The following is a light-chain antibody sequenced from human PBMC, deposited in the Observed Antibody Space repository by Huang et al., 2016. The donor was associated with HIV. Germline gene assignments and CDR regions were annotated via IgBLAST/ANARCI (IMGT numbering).Light chain of an antibody. Sequence: DIVMTQSPDSLAVSLGERASINCKSSQSVLYSPNNKTYLAWYQQQPGPSPKLLIYWASTRESGVPDRFSGSGSGTDFTLTISNLQAEDVAVYYCQQYYTTPRTFGQGTKVEIK. CDR3: QQYYTTPRT. V-gene: IGKV4-1*01. J-gene: IGKJ1*01. CDR2: WAS. CDR1: QSVLYSPNNKTY.